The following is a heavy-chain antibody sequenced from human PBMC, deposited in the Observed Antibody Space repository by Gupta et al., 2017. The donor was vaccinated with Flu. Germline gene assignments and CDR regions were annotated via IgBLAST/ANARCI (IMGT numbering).Heavy chain of an antibody. Sequence: EVQLVEPGGGVVQPGGSLRLSCAASGFPVSTHYMPWVRPAPGQGLEWVSTLYSGGSTYYADSVKGRFTVSRDNSKNTLSLQMNSLRAEDTAVYYCARGRAVRGALWYFDLWGRGTLVTVSS. CDR3: ARGRAVRGALWYFDL. CDR1: GFPVSTHY. D-gene: IGHD3-10*01. V-gene: IGHV3-53*01. CDR2: LYSGGST. J-gene: IGHJ2*01.